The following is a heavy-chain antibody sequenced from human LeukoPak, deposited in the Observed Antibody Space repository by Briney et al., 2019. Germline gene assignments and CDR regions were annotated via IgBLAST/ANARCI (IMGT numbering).Heavy chain of an antibody. Sequence: ASVNASYKASGYTFTSYGISWVRQAPGQGLEGMEWISAYNGNTNYAQKLQGRVTMTTDTSTSTAYMELRSLRSDDTAVYYCARGNLTYYDYVFTLDYWGQGTLVTVSS. CDR1: GYTFTSYG. J-gene: IGHJ4*02. CDR3: ARGNLTYYDYVFTLDY. CDR2: ISAYNGNT. D-gene: IGHD3-16*01. V-gene: IGHV1-18*01.